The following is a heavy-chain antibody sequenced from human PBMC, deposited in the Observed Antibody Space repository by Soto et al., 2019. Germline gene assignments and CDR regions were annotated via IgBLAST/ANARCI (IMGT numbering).Heavy chain of an antibody. CDR3: ARGVLDGYLDY. V-gene: IGHV1-46*01. CDR1: GYTFTSYY. Sequence: ASVKVSCKASGYTFTSYYMHWVRQAPGQGLEWMGIINPSGGSTSYTQKFQGRVTMTRDTSTSTVYMELGSLRSEDTAVYYCARGVLDGYLDYWGQGTLVTVSS. J-gene: IGHJ4*02. CDR2: INPSGGST.